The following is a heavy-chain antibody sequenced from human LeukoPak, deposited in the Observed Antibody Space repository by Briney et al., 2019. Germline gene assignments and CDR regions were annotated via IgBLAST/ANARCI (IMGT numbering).Heavy chain of an antibody. V-gene: IGHV3-74*01. Sequence: GGSLRLSCAASGFTFSNYWMHWVRQVPGKGLVWVSRINVDGSVKSYADSVKGRFTISRDNAKNTVSLQMNSLRAEDTAVYYCVRDLILVDTPGDNFDYWGQGALVTVSS. D-gene: IGHD4-23*01. CDR2: INVDGSVK. J-gene: IGHJ4*02. CDR1: GFTFSNYW. CDR3: VRDLILVDTPGDNFDY.